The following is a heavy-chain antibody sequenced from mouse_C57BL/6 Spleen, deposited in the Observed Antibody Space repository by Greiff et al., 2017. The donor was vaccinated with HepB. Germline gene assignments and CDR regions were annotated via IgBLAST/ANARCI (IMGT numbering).Heavy chain of an antibody. CDR1: GYTFTSYW. CDR2: IGPNSGGT. V-gene: IGHV1-72*01. D-gene: IGHD1-1*01. Sequence: QVQLQQPGAELVKPGASVKLSCKASGYTFTSYWMHWVKQRPGRGLEWIGRIGPNSGGTKYNEKFKSKATLTVDKPSSTAYMQLSSLTSEDSAVYYCARSDYGSSYDWYFDVWGTGTTVTVSS. J-gene: IGHJ1*03. CDR3: ARSDYGSSYDWYFDV.